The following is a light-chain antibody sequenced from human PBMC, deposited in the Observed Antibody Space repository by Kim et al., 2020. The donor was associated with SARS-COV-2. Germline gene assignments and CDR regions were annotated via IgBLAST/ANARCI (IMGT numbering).Light chain of an antibody. V-gene: IGLV2-14*01. CDR2: DVT. Sequence: QSVLTQPASVSGSPGQSITISCTGTSSDVGGYNYVSWYQQYPGKAPKLMIYDVTKRPSGVSNRFSGSKSGNTASLTISGLQAEDEADYYCSSYTTSSTLVFGGGTQLTVL. J-gene: IGLJ2*01. CDR1: SSDVGGYNY. CDR3: SSYTTSSTLV.